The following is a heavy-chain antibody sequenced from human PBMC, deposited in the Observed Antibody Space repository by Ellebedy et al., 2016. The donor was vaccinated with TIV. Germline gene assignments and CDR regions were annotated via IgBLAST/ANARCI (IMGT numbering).Heavy chain of an antibody. J-gene: IGHJ4*02. CDR3: ARERIVAGTPYFDY. Sequence: GESLKISCVASGLTFSSFSSYAMSWVRQAPGKGLEWVSVISGSGGSTYYADSVKGRFTISRDNSKNTLYLQMNSLGAEDTAVYYCARERIVAGTPYFDYWGQGTLVTVSS. CDR2: ISGSGGST. V-gene: IGHV3-23*01. CDR1: GLTFSSFSSYA. D-gene: IGHD6-19*01.